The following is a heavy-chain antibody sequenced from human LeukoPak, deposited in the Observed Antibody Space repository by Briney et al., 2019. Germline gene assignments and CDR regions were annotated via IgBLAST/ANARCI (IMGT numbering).Heavy chain of an antibody. Sequence: PGGSLRLSCAAPGFTFSSYEMNWVRQAPGKGPEWVSGTTGSGGSTYYADSVKGRFTVSRDNSKNTLDLQMNSLRAEDTAVYFCVKDKTVVSSFVGDYWGQGTLVTVSS. J-gene: IGHJ4*02. CDR2: TTGSGGST. CDR3: VKDKTVVSSFVGDY. CDR1: GFTFSSYE. D-gene: IGHD4-23*01. V-gene: IGHV3-23*01.